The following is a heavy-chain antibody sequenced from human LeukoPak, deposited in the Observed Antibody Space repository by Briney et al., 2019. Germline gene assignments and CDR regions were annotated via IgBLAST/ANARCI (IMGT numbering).Heavy chain of an antibody. D-gene: IGHD3-16*01. CDR3: ARVQQYDVFDY. V-gene: IGHV3-20*04. CDR2: LNWNSGLT. J-gene: IGHJ4*02. Sequence: GGSLRLSCAASGFRFDVYDINWVRQGPGKGLEWVSGLNWNSGLTNYADSVKGRFTISRDDAKKSLYLQMDSLRAEDTALYYCARVQQYDVFDYWGQGTLVTVSS. CDR1: GFRFDVYD.